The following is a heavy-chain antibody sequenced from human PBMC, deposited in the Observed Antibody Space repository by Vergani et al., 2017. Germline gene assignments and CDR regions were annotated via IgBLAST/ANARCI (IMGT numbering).Heavy chain of an antibody. J-gene: IGHJ4*02. V-gene: IGHV4-34*01. D-gene: IGHD2-15*01. Sequence: QVQLQQWGAGLLKPSETLSLTCAVYGGSFSGYYWSWIRQPPGKGLEWIGSIYYSGSTYYNPSLKSRVTISVDTSKNQFSLKLSSVTAADTAVYYCARVFPFHCPDYWGQGTLVTVSS. CDR2: IYYSGST. CDR3: ARVFPFHCPDY. CDR1: GGSFSGYY.